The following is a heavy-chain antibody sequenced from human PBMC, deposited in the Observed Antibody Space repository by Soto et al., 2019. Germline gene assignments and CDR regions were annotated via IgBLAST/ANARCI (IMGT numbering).Heavy chain of an antibody. Sequence: QVQLVESGGGVVQPGRSLRLSCAASGFTFSSYGMHWVRQAPGKGLEWVAVRWYDGSNKYYADSVKGRFTISRDNSKNTLYLQMNSLRAEDTAVYYCARDLYSSPETLYYYYYGMDVWGQGTTVTVSS. J-gene: IGHJ6*02. V-gene: IGHV3-33*01. CDR1: GFTFSSYG. D-gene: IGHD6-13*01. CDR2: RWYDGSNK. CDR3: ARDLYSSPETLYYYYYGMDV.